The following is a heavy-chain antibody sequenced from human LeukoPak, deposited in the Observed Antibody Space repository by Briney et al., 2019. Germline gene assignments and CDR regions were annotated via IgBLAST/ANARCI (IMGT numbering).Heavy chain of an antibody. V-gene: IGHV3-23*01. J-gene: IGHJ4*02. CDR2: ISDSGRNT. D-gene: IGHD3-22*01. Sequence: GGSLRLSCAASGFTFSSYAMGWVRQAPGKGLEWVSTISDSGRNTYYADSVKGRFTISRDNSKNTLYLQMNSLRAEDTAVYYCAKVILGGYYDSSGYYEDYWGQGTLVTVSS. CDR3: AKVILGGYYDSSGYYEDY. CDR1: GFTFSSYA.